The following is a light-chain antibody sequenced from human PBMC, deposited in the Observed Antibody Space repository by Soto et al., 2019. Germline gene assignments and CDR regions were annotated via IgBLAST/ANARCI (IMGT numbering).Light chain of an antibody. CDR2: GAS. J-gene: IGKJ2*01. Sequence: EVVLTQSPATLSVSPGDRATLSCRASQSVSRNLAWYQQKPGQAPRLLIYGASTRAAGVPARFSGSGSATEFTLSISSLQPDDFATYYCQQFNSYSPYTFGQGTKVEIK. CDR1: QSVSRN. CDR3: QQFNSYSPYT. V-gene: IGKV3-15*01.